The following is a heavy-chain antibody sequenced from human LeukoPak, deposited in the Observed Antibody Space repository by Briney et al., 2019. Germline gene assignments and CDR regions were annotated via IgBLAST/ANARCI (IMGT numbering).Heavy chain of an antibody. CDR3: ARGSKRGYCSTTSCYTGPLDY. CDR1: GFTFSSYA. CDR2: ISGSGGST. Sequence: GGSLRLSCAASGFTFSSYAMSWVRQAPGKGLEWVSAISGSGGSTYYADSVKGRFTISRDNSKNTLYLQMNSLRAEDTAVYYCARGSKRGYCSTTSCYTGPLDYWGQGTLVTVSS. V-gene: IGHV3-23*01. D-gene: IGHD2-2*02. J-gene: IGHJ4*02.